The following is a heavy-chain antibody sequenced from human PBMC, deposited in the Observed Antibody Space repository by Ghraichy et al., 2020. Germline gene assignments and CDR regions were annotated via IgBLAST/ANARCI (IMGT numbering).Heavy chain of an antibody. CDR3: ARAVGRAARPPYFDY. J-gene: IGHJ4*02. V-gene: IGHV4-59*01. CDR2: IYYSGST. CDR1: GGSISSYY. Sequence: SETLSLTCTVSGGSISSYYWSWIRQPPGKGLEWIGCIYYSGSTNYNPSLKSRVTISVDTSKNQFSLKLSSVTAADTAVYYCARAVGRAARPPYFDYWGQGTLVTVSS. D-gene: IGHD6-6*01.